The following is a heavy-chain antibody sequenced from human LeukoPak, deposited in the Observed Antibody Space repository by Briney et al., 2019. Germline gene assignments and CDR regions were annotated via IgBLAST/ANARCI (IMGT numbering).Heavy chain of an antibody. J-gene: IGHJ4*02. V-gene: IGHV3-20*04. D-gene: IGHD6-13*01. Sequence: GGSLRLSCAASGFTFDDYGMSWVRQAPGKGLEWVSGINWNGGSTGYAGSVKGRFTISRDNAKNSLYLQMNSLRAEDTALYYCARDGSSSWYKRRYFDYWGQGTLVTVSS. CDR2: INWNGGST. CDR1: GFTFDDYG. CDR3: ARDGSSSWYKRRYFDY.